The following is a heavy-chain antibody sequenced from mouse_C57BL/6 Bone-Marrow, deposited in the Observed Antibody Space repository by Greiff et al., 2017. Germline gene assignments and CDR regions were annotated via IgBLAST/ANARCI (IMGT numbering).Heavy chain of an antibody. CDR3: ARGGYGNHAMDY. CDR2: ISYDGSN. D-gene: IGHD2-1*01. J-gene: IGHJ4*01. V-gene: IGHV3-6*01. CDR1: GYSITSGYY. Sequence: DVKLQESGPGLVKPSQSLSLTCSVTGYSITSGYYWNWIRQFPGNKLEWMGYISYDGSNNYNPSLKNRISITRDTSTNQFFLKLNSVTTEDTATYCCARGGYGNHAMDYWGQGTSVTVSS.